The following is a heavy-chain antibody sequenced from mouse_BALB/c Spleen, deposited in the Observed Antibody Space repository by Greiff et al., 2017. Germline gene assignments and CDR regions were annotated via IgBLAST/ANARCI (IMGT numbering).Heavy chain of an antibody. CDR3: AMRMMDY. CDR2: IYPGGGYT. CDR1: GYTFTNYW. Sequence: VQLVESGAELVRPGTSVKISCKASGYTFTNYWLGWVKQRPGHGLEWIGDIYPGGGYTNYNEKFKGKATLTADTSSSTAYMQLSSLTSEDSAVYFCAMRMMDYWGQGTSVTVSS. V-gene: IGHV1-63*02. J-gene: IGHJ4*01.